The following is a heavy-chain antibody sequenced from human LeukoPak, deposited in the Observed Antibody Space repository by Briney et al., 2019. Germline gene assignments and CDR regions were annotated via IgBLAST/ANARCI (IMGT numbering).Heavy chain of an antibody. V-gene: IGHV1-2*02. CDR1: GYTFTGYY. D-gene: IGHD3-22*01. J-gene: IGHJ3*02. Sequence: ASVKVSCKASGYTFTGYYMHWVRQAPGQGLEWMGWINPNSGGTNYAQKFQGRVTISVDTSKNQFSLKLSSVTAADTAVYYCARLVSSGFYHGFDIWGRGTMVTVSS. CDR3: ARLVSSGFYHGFDI. CDR2: INPNSGGT.